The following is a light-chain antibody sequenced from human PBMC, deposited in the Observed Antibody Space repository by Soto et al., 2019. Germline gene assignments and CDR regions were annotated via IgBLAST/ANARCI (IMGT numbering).Light chain of an antibody. CDR3: QLYNNWPPWT. CDR1: QSVSSN. Sequence: EIVMTQSPATLSVSPGERATLSCRASQSVSSNLAWYQQKPGQAPRLLIYGASTRATGIPARFSGSGSGTKFTLTISSLQSEDFAVYYCQLYNNWPPWTFGQGTKLEIK. CDR2: GAS. V-gene: IGKV3-15*01. J-gene: IGKJ2*02.